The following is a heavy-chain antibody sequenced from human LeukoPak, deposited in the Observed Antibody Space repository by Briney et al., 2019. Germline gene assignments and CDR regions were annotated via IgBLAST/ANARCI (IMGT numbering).Heavy chain of an antibody. CDR1: GGTFSSYT. D-gene: IGHD6-6*01. V-gene: IGHV1-69*04. CDR3: ARDFEYSSSSLDY. J-gene: IGHJ4*02. Sequence: GASVKVSCRASGGTFSSYTISWVRQAPGQGLEWMGRIIPILGIANYAQKFQGRVTITADKSTSTAYMELSSLRSEETAVYYCARDFEYSSSSLDYWGQGTLVTVSS. CDR2: IIPILGIA.